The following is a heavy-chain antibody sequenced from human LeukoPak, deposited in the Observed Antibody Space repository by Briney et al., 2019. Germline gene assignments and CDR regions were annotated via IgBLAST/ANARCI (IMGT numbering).Heavy chain of an antibody. D-gene: IGHD3-16*01. Sequence: SEPLSLTCTVSGGSISSGGYYWSWIRQHPGKGLEWIGYIYNSGSTHYNPSLKSRVTISEDTSKNQFSLKLSSVTAADTAVYYCARGEEVLDYFDYWGQGTLVTVSS. CDR2: IYNSGST. J-gene: IGHJ4*02. CDR1: GGSISSGGYY. V-gene: IGHV4-31*03. CDR3: ARGEEVLDYFDY.